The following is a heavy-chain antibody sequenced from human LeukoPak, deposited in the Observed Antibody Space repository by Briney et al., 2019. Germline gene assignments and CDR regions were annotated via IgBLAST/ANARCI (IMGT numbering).Heavy chain of an antibody. CDR1: GFTVSSSY. J-gene: IGHJ4*02. D-gene: IGHD6-6*01. CDR2: IYSGGST. Sequence: GGSLRLSCAASGFTVSSSYMSWVRQAPGKGLEWVSVIYSGGSTYYADSVKGRFTISRDNSKNTLYLQMNSLRAEDTAVYYCASEDIAARFYGGPRFRSNWGQGTLVTVSS. V-gene: IGHV3-66*02. CDR3: ASEDIAARFYGGPRFRSN.